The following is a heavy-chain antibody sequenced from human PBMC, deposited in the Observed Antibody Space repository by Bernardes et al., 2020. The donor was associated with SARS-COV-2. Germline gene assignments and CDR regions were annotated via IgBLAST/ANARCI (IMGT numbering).Heavy chain of an antibody. D-gene: IGHD5-18*01. V-gene: IGHV3-7*01. CDR1: GFTFDDYG. CDR3: AREYTYGFDS. CDR2: IKEDGSEK. Sequence: GGSLRLSCAASGFTFDDYGMSWVRQAPGKGLEWVANIKEDGSEKNYVDSVKGRFSISRDNAKNSLYLQMNSLRAEDTAVYYCAREYTYGFDSWGQGTLVTVSS. J-gene: IGHJ4*02.